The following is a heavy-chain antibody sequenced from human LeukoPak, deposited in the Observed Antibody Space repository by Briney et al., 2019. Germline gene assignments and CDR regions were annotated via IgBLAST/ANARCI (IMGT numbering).Heavy chain of an antibody. CDR2: ISAYNGNT. D-gene: IGHD6-13*01. J-gene: IGHJ4*02. CDR1: GYTFTSCG. V-gene: IGHV1-18*01. Sequence: ASVKVSCKASGYTFTSCGISWVRQAPGQGLEWMGWISAYNGNTNYAQKLQGRVTMTTDTSTSTAYMELRSLRSDDTAVYYCARGPYSSSWYSGFDYWGQGTLVTVSS. CDR3: ARGPYSSSWYSGFDY.